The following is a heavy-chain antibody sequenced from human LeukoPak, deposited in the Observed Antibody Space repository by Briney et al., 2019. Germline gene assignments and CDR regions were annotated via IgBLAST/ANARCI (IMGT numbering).Heavy chain of an antibody. V-gene: IGHV1-2*06. D-gene: IGHD5-24*01. CDR1: GYTFTGYY. Sequence: ASVKVSCKASGYTFTGYYMHWVRQAPGQGLEWMGRINPNSGGTNYAQKFQGRVTMTRDTSISTAYMELSSLRSEDTAVYYCARNGVEMATIEYYFDYWGQGTLVTVSS. CDR2: INPNSGGT. J-gene: IGHJ4*02. CDR3: ARNGVEMATIEYYFDY.